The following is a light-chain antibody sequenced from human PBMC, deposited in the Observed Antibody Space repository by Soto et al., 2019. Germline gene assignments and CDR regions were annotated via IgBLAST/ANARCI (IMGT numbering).Light chain of an antibody. CDR3: QQSYSSPPT. CDR1: QSISNH. Sequence: DSRMTQSPASLSASVEDRVIIHCRASQSISNHLNWYQQKPGKAPKLLIFAASSLQSGVPSRFSGSRSGPDFTLTISSLQPEDFATYYCQQSYSSPPTFGQGTNADIK. V-gene: IGKV1-39*01. CDR2: AAS. J-gene: IGKJ1*01.